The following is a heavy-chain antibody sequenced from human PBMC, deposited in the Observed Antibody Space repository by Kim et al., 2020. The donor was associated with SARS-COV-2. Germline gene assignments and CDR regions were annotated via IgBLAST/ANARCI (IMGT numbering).Heavy chain of an antibody. V-gene: IGHV3-7*01. J-gene: IGHJ4*02. CDR1: GFTFSSYW. D-gene: IGHD3-9*01. CDR3: ARGGRVLRYFGGAEGDD. CDR2: IKQDGGEK. Sequence: GGSLRLSCAASGFTFSSYWMSWVRQAPGTGLEWVANIKQDGGEKYYVDSVKGRFTISRDNAKNTLYLQMNSLRAGDTAVYYCARGGRVLRYFGGAEGDDWGQGTLVTVSS.